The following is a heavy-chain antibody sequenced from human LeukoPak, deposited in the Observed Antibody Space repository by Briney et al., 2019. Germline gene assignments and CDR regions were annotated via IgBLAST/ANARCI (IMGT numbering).Heavy chain of an antibody. V-gene: IGHV1-2*02. J-gene: IGHJ4*02. D-gene: IGHD3-16*02. CDR3: ARSVIVTHFDY. CDR1: GYTFTSYG. CDR2: INPNSGGT. Sequence: ASVKVSCKASGYTFTSYGISWVRQAPGQGLEWMGWINPNSGGTNYAQKFQGRVTMTRDTSISTAYMELSRLRSDDTAVYYCARSVIVTHFDYWGQGTLVTVSS.